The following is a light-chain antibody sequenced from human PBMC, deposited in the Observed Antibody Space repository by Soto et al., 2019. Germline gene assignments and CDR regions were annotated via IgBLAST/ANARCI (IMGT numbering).Light chain of an antibody. CDR2: WAS. V-gene: IGKV4-1*01. J-gene: IGKJ4*01. CDR3: QQFYTTPLT. Sequence: DIVMTQSPDSLAVSLGERASINCSSSQSVLYSSTNRNYLTWYQQKPGHPPKLLIYWASTRESGVPDRFSGSGSGTDFTLTISSLQTEDVAFYYCQQFYTTPLTFGGGTKVEIK. CDR1: QSVLYSSTNRNY.